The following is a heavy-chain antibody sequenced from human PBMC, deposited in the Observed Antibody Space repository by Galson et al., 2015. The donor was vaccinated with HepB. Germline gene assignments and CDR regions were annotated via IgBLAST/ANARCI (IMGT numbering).Heavy chain of an antibody. Sequence: SLRLSCAASGFTFSSYAMSWVRQAPGKGLEWVSAISGSGGSTYYADSVKGRFTISRDNSKNTLYLQMNSLRAEDTAVYYCAKDPSITMVRGVIITGPTDYWGQGTLVTVSS. J-gene: IGHJ4*02. D-gene: IGHD3-10*01. CDR3: AKDPSITMVRGVIITGPTDY. CDR1: GFTFSSYA. CDR2: ISGSGGST. V-gene: IGHV3-23*01.